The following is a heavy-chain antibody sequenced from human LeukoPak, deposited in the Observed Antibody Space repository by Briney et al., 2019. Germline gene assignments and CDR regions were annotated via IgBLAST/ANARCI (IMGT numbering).Heavy chain of an antibody. D-gene: IGHD5-12*01. CDR3: ARAYDGYYGMDA. Sequence: PGGSLRLSCAASGFTFSSYSMNWVRQAPGKGLEWVSSISSSSSYIYYADSVKGRFTISRDNAKNSRYLQMNSLRAEDTAVYYCARAYDGYYGMDAWGQGTPVTVSS. CDR2: ISSSSSYI. V-gene: IGHV3-21*01. CDR1: GFTFSSYS. J-gene: IGHJ6*02.